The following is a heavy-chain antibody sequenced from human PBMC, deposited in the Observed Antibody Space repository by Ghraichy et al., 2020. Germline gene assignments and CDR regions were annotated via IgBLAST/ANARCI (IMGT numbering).Heavy chain of an antibody. V-gene: IGHV3-66*02. CDR2: IYSGGST. CDR1: GFTVSSNY. J-gene: IGHJ4*02. Sequence: GGSLRLSCAASGFTVSSNYMSWVRQAPGKGLEWVSVIYSGGSTYYADSVKGRFTISRDNSKNTLYLQMNSLRAEDTAVYYCARGTSVYYDSSGYYFDYFDYWGQGTLVTVSS. D-gene: IGHD3-22*01. CDR3: ARGTSVYYDSSGYYFDYFDY.